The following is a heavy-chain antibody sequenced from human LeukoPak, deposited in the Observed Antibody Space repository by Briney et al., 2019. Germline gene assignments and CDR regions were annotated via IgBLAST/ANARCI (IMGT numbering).Heavy chain of an antibody. CDR1: GGSISSNNDY. CDR3: ARDEGIAAVRTLDY. D-gene: IGHD6-13*01. CDR2: IYYSGST. V-gene: IGHV4-39*07. J-gene: IGHJ4*02. Sequence: PSETLSLTCTVSGGSISSNNDYWGWIRQPPGKGLEWIGSIYYSGSTYYNPSLKSRVTISVDTSKNQFSLKLSSVTAADTAVYYCARDEGIAAVRTLDYWGQGTLVTVSS.